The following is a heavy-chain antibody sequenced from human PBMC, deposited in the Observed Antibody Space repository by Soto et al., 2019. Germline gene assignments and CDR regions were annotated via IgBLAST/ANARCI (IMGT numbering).Heavy chain of an antibody. J-gene: IGHJ6*02. D-gene: IGHD5-12*01. CDR1: GGTFSSYA. CDR3: AGSGYDRGGDYYYYGMDV. Sequence: QVQLVQSGAEVKKPGSSVKVSCKASGGTFSSYAISWVRQAPGQGLEWMGGIIPIFGTANYAQKFQGRVPITADESTRTALMELRSLGSEDTAVDFWAGSGYDRGGDYYYYGMDVWGQGTTVTVSS. CDR2: IIPIFGTA. V-gene: IGHV1-69*01.